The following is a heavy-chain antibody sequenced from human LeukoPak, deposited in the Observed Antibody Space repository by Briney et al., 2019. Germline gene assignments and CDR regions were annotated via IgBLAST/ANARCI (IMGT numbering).Heavy chain of an antibody. V-gene: IGHV3-21*01. J-gene: IGHJ4*02. Sequence: NPGGSLRLSCAASGXTVSNNYMSWVRQAPGKGLEWVSSISSSSSYIYYADSVKGRFTISRDSAQNSLYLQMNSLRAEDTAVYYCARGPVVRGIIHYYFDYWGQGTLVTVSS. CDR1: GXTVSNNY. CDR3: ARGPVVRGIIHYYFDY. CDR2: ISSSSSYI. D-gene: IGHD3-10*01.